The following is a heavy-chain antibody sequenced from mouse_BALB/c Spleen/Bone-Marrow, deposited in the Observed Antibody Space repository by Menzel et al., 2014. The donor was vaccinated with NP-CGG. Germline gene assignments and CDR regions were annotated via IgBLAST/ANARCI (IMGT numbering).Heavy chain of an antibody. Sequence: EVKLVESGAELVKPGASVKLSYTASGFNIKDTYIHWVKQRPEQGLEWIGGIDPANGNTKYDPKFKGKATITADTSSNTAYLQLSSLTSEDTAVYYCARDYGRTAWFAYWGQGTLVTVSA. CDR1: GFNIKDTY. V-gene: IGHV14-3*02. CDR3: ARDYGRTAWFAY. J-gene: IGHJ3*01. CDR2: IDPANGNT. D-gene: IGHD1-1*01.